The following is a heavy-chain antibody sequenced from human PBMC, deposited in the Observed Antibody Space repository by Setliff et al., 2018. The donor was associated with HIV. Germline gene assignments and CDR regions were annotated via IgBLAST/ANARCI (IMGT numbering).Heavy chain of an antibody. CDR1: GYTFTSYA. J-gene: IGHJ6*02. CDR2: INAGNGNT. CDR3: ARPGYQLLYNYYGMDV. V-gene: IGHV1-3*01. D-gene: IGHD2-2*01. Sequence: ASVKVSCKASGYTFTSYAMHWVRQAPGQRLEWMGWINAGNGNTKYSQKFQGRVTITRDTSISTAYMELGSLRSEDTAVYYCARPGYQLLYNYYGMDVWGQGTTVTVSS.